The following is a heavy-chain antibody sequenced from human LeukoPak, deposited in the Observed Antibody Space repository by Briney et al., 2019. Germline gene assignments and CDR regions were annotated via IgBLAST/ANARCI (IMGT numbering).Heavy chain of an antibody. D-gene: IGHD3-3*02. V-gene: IGHV5-51*01. CDR3: ARQDGFAHYYFDS. J-gene: IGHJ4*02. Sequence: GESLKISCKGSGYRFSSFWIAWVRQMPGKGLEWMGIIYPGDSDTRYSPSFRGQVTISAVKSISTAYLQWRRLNASDTSMYYCARQDGFAHYYFDSWGQGALVTVSS. CDR2: IYPGDSDT. CDR1: GYRFSSFW.